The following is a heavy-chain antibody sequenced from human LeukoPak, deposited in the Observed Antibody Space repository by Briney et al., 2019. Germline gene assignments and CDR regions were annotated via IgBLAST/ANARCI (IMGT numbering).Heavy chain of an antibody. CDR2: IYPGDSDT. V-gene: IGHV5-51*01. J-gene: IGHJ4*02. CDR3: VRRGRGDNCTSTSCYDY. CDR1: GYRYSTYL. Sequence: GESLMISCNASGYRYSTYLIGLARQTSGKGLELMGIIYPGDSDTRYSPSFQGQVTISADKSITTASLQWSSLKASDTAIYYCVRRGRGDNCTSTSCYDYWGQGALVTVSS. D-gene: IGHD2-2*01.